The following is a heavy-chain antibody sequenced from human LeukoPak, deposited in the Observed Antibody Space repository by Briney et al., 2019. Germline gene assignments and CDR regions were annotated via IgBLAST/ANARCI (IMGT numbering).Heavy chain of an antibody. CDR1: GFAFGSYG. CDR2: IYYDGSNS. J-gene: IGHJ4*02. V-gene: IGHV3-33*03. Sequence: GGSLRLSCAASGFAFGSYGMHWVRQAPCNGLQLVAVIYYDGSNSFYPESLKGRFTISRDNSENTLYLQMNSLRAEDTAVYYCAKDTRASGYTYGGFDYWGQGALVIFSS. D-gene: IGHD5-18*01. CDR3: AKDTRASGYTYGGFDY.